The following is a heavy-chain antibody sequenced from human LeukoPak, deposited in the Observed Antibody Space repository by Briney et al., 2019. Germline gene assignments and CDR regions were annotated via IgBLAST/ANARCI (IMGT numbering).Heavy chain of an antibody. CDR1: GFTFSNYA. Sequence: GGSLRLSCAASGFTFSNYAMSWARQAPGKGLEWVSSISDSGSDTYYVDSVKGRFTISKDNSKNTLYLQMNSLKAEDTAVYYCAKRVPYSSSSVYFDYWGQGTLVTVSS. D-gene: IGHD6-6*01. V-gene: IGHV3-23*01. CDR3: AKRVPYSSSSVYFDY. J-gene: IGHJ4*02. CDR2: ISDSGSDT.